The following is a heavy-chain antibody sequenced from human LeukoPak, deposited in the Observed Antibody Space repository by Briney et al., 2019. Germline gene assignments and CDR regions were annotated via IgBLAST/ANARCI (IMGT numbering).Heavy chain of an antibody. Sequence: GGSLRLSCAASGFTFSSYSMNWVRQAPGKGLEWVSSISSSSSYINYADSVKGRFTISRDNAKNSLYLQMNSLRAEDTAVYYCARDRGYDSSGYPSIDYWGQGTLVTVSS. D-gene: IGHD3-22*01. J-gene: IGHJ4*02. CDR2: ISSSSSYI. CDR1: GFTFSSYS. V-gene: IGHV3-21*01. CDR3: ARDRGYDSSGYPSIDY.